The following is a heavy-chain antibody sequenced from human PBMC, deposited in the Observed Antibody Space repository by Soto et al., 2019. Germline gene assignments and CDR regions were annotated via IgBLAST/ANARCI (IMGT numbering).Heavy chain of an antibody. CDR3: AKGLPYYYDSSGIGLFDY. D-gene: IGHD3-22*01. Sequence: GGSLRLSCAASGFTFSSYAMSWVRQAPGKGLEWVSAISGSGGSTYYADSVKGRFTISRDNSKNTLYLQMNSLRAEDTAVYYCAKGLPYYYDSSGIGLFDYWGQGTLVTVSS. CDR1: GFTFSSYA. CDR2: ISGSGGST. V-gene: IGHV3-23*01. J-gene: IGHJ4*02.